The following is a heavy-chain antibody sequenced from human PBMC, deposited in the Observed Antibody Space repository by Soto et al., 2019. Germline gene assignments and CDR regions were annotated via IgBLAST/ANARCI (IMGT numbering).Heavy chain of an antibody. CDR2: IYYSGST. CDR1: GGSISSRSYY. J-gene: IGHJ6*02. Sequence: SETLSLTCTVSGGSISSRSYYWGWIRQPPGKGLEWIGSIYYSGSTYYNPSLKSRVTISVDTSKNQFSLKLSSVTAADTAVYYCARNLLIAAAGGYYYYGMDVWGQGTTVTSP. V-gene: IGHV4-39*01. CDR3: ARNLLIAAAGGYYYYGMDV. D-gene: IGHD6-13*01.